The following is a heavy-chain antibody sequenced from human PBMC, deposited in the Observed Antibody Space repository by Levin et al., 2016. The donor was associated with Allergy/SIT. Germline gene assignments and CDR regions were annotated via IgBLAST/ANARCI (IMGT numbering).Heavy chain of an antibody. V-gene: IGHV3-7*01. J-gene: IGHJ4*02. CDR1: GFIFTTYW. CDR2: IKQDGREK. Sequence: GESLKISCTASGFIFTTYWMSWVRQSPGKGLEWVANIKQDGREKYYADSVKGRFTISRDNSKNTLYLQMHSLRVEDTAVYYCAKDGCISTICHVDYWGQGTLVTVSS. D-gene: IGHD2-2*01. CDR3: AKDGCISTICHVDY.